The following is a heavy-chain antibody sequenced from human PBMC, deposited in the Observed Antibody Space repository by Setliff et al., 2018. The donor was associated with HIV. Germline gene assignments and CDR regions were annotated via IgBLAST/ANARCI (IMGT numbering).Heavy chain of an antibody. CDR1: GYTLTSYD. D-gene: IGHD2-15*01. CDR3: AIDSDGGNLEY. V-gene: IGHV1-8*02. Sequence: ASVKVSCKASGYTLTSYDINWVRQATGRGLEWMGWMNPNSGNTGYAQKFQGRVTMTRTTSISTAYMELSSLRSEDTAVYYCAIDSDGGNLEYWGQGTLVTVSS. CDR2: MNPNSGNT. J-gene: IGHJ4*02.